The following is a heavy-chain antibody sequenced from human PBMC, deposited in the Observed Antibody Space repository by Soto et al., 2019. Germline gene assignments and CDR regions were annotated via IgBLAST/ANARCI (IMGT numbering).Heavy chain of an antibody. CDR3: ARHRWRSGIYSGRLDF. V-gene: IGHV4-39*01. CDR1: GGSISSSSYH. D-gene: IGHD3-10*01. CDR2: VYYSGST. Sequence: QMQLQESGPGLVKPSETLSLNCTVSGGSISSSSYHWGWVRQPPGKGLEWIGTVYYSGSTNYNPSLQSLVTMLVDTSQNQFSLRLRSVTAADTAVYYCARHRWRSGIYSGRLDFWGQGTQVTVSS. J-gene: IGHJ4*02.